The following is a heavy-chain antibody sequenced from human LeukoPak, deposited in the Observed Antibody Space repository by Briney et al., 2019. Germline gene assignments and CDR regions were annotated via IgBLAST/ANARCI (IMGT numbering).Heavy chain of an antibody. J-gene: IGHJ3*01. D-gene: IGHD1-26*01. CDR1: GGSISSSNYY. V-gene: IGHV4-39*01. CDR2: IYYSGNT. CDR3: AHFKGGSFDF. Sequence: SETLSLTCDVSGGSISSSNYYWGWIRQPPGKGLEWIGSIYYSGNTYYNPSLKSRVTISVDTSKNQYSLKLTSVTAADTAVYYCAHFKGGSFDFWGQGTMVTVSS.